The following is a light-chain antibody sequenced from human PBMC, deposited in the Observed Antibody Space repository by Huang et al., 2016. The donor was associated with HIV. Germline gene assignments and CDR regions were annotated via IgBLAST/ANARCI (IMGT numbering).Light chain of an antibody. CDR1: QSVSSY. Sequence: EIVLTQSPATLSLSPGERATLSGRASQSVSSYLAWYQQGPGRAPRLLIYDASSRATGIPDRFSGSGFGTDFTLTISSLEPEDFAVYYCQQRSNWPRTFGQGTEVEIK. J-gene: IGKJ1*01. CDR3: QQRSNWPRT. V-gene: IGKV3-11*01. CDR2: DAS.